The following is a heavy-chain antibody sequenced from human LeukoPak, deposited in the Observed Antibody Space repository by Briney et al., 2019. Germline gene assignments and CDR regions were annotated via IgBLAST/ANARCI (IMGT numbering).Heavy chain of an antibody. D-gene: IGHD2-2*01. CDR3: ARDVYCSSTSCYDDCYYYGMDV. CDR1: GYTFTSYG. CDR2: ISAYNGNT. Sequence: ASVKVSCKASGYTFTSYGISWVRQAPGQGLEWMGWISAYNGNTNYAQKLQGRVTMTTDTSTSTAYMELRSLRSDDTAVYYCARDVYCSSTSCYDDCYYYGMDVWGQGTTVTVSS. J-gene: IGHJ6*02. V-gene: IGHV1-18*01.